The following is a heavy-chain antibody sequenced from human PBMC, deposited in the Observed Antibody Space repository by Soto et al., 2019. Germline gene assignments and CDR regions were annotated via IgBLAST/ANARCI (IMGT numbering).Heavy chain of an antibody. CDR2: IIPIFGTA. CDR3: ARGHLDYYDSRGYSRFDY. CDR1: GGTFSSYA. Sequence: GASVKVSCKDSGGTFSSYAISWVRPAPGQGLEWMGGIIPIFGTANYAQKFQGRVTITADESTSTAYMELSSLRSEDTAVYYCARGHLDYYDSRGYSRFDYWGQGTLVTVS. D-gene: IGHD3-22*01. V-gene: IGHV1-69*13. J-gene: IGHJ4*02.